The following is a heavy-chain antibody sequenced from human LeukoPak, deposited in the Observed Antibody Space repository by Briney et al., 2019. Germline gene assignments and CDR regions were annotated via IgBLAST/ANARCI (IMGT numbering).Heavy chain of an antibody. CDR1: GFTFSNAW. J-gene: IGHJ6*03. CDR3: TRFDLRTAQLHYYYYMDV. D-gene: IGHD5-18*01. Sequence: GGSLRLSCAASGFTFSNAWMSWVRQAPGKGLEWVGRIKSKTDGGTTDYAAPVKGRFTISRDDSKNTLYLQMNSLKTEDTAVYYCTRFDLRTAQLHYYYYMDVWGKGTTVTVSS. CDR2: IKSKTDGGTT. V-gene: IGHV3-15*01.